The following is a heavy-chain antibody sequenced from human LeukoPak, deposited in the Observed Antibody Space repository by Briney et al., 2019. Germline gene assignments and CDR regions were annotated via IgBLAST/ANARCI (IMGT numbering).Heavy chain of an antibody. CDR2: MSPNSGNT. V-gene: IGHV1-8*01. CDR1: GYTFTSYD. CDR3: AIKSSLYYYYYMDV. J-gene: IGHJ6*03. Sequence: ASVKVSCKASGYTFTSYDINWVRQATGQGLEWMGWMSPNSGNTGYAQKFQGRVTMTRNTSISTAYMELSSLRSEDTAVYYCAIKSSLYYYYYMDVWGKGTTVTVSS.